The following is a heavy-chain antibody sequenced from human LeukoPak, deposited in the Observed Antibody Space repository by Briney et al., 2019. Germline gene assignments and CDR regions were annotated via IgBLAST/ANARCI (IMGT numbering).Heavy chain of an antibody. V-gene: IGHV4-59*08. CDR3: ARHQGYCSGGSCYSFNWFDP. CDR2: IYSSGST. Sequence: PSETLSLTCTVSGASINSYYWSWIRQPPGKGLEWIGYIYSSGSTNYNPSLKSRVTISVDTSKNQFSLKLSSVTAADTAVYYCARHQGYCSGGSCYSFNWFDPWGQGTLVTVSS. J-gene: IGHJ5*02. CDR1: GASINSYY. D-gene: IGHD2-15*01.